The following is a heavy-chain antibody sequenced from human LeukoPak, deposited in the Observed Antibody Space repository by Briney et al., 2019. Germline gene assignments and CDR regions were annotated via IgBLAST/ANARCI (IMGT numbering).Heavy chain of an antibody. J-gene: IGHJ5*02. D-gene: IGHD4-17*01. CDR2: IDYRGGA. V-gene: IGHV4-39*01. CDR1: GDSISSSIYY. Sequence: PSETLSLTCTVSGDSISSSIYYWAWIRQPQGKGWEGIVNIDYRGGATHNPSLRSRVTMSVDTSKNQFSLKLSSVTASDTAVYYCARRPVDNGEFRNWFDPWGQGVLVTVSS. CDR3: ARRPVDNGEFRNWFDP.